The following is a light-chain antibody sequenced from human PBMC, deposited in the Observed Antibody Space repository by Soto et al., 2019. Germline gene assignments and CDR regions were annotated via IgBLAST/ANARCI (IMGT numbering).Light chain of an antibody. CDR2: KAS. CDR3: QQYNSYRFT. V-gene: IGKV1-5*03. CDR1: QTISSW. J-gene: IGKJ2*01. Sequence: DIQMTQSPSTLSASVGDRVTITCRASQTISSWLAWYQQKPGKAPKLLIYKASSLESGVPSRFSGSGSGTDFTLTISSLQPDDVATYYCQQYNSYRFTFGQGTKLEIK.